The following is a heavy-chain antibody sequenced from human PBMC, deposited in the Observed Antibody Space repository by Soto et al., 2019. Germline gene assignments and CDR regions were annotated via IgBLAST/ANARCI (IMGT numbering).Heavy chain of an antibody. D-gene: IGHD3-22*01. V-gene: IGHV1-69*13. CDR1: GGTFSSYA. J-gene: IGHJ6*02. CDR3: ARDIYYYDSSGSRHYYYYGMDV. Sequence: SVKVSCKASGGTFSSYAISWVRQAPGQGLEWMGGIIPIFGTANYAQKFQGRVTITADESTSTAYMELSSLRSEDTAVYYCARDIYYYDSSGSRHYYYYGMDVWGQGTTVTVSS. CDR2: IIPIFGTA.